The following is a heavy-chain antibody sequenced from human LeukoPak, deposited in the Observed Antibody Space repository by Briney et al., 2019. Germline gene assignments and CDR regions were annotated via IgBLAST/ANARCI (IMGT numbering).Heavy chain of an antibody. J-gene: IGHJ4*02. V-gene: IGHV4-34*01. CDR1: GGSFSGYY. D-gene: IGHD3-10*01. Sequence: PSETLSLTCAVYGGSFSGYYWGWIRQPPGKGLEWVGSIYYSGSTYYNPSLKCRVTISVDTSKNQFSLKLSSVTAADTAVYYCARILWFGQFYFDFWGPGTLVTVSS. CDR2: IYYSGST. CDR3: ARILWFGQFYFDF.